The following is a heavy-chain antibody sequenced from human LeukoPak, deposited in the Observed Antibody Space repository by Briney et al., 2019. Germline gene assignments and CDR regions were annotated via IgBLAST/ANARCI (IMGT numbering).Heavy chain of an antibody. V-gene: IGHV3-11*03. J-gene: IGHJ6*02. Sequence: GGSLRLSCAASGFTFSDFYMSWIRQAPGRGLEYISYISGTSSDTNYADSVKGRFTISRDNAKNSLYLQMNSLRAEDKAVYYCARTAREPDVRGQGTTVTVSS. CDR2: ISGTSSDT. CDR3: ARTAREPDV. CDR1: GFTFSDFY. D-gene: IGHD2-21*02.